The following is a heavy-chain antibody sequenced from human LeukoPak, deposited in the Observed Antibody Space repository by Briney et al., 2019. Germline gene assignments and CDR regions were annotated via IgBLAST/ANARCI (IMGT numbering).Heavy chain of an antibody. D-gene: IGHD5-12*01. CDR2: IYYSGST. V-gene: IGHV4-39*07. Sequence: SETLSLTCTVSCGSISSSSYYWGWIRPAPGKGLEGIGGIYYSGSTYYNPSLKSQITISVDTSKNQFSLKLSSVTAADTAVYYCARGRGLRGLWFDPWGQGTLVTVSS. J-gene: IGHJ5*02. CDR1: CGSISSSSYY. CDR3: ARGRGLRGLWFDP.